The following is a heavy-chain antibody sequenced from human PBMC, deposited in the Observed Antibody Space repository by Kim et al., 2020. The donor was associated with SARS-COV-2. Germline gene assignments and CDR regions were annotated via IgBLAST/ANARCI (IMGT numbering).Heavy chain of an antibody. J-gene: IGHJ6*02. V-gene: IGHV4-34*01. CDR1: GVSFSGYY. CDR2: INHSGST. Sequence: SETLSLTCAVYGVSFSGYYWGWIRQPPGKGLEWIGEINHSGSTNYNPSLKSRVTISVDTSKTQFSLKLSPVTAADAAVYYCATPWAWYSSGMDVWGQGTTVTVSS. D-gene: IGHD6-19*01. CDR3: ATPWAWYSSGMDV.